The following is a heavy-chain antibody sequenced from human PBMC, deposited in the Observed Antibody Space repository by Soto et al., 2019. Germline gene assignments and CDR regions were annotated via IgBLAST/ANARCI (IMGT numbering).Heavy chain of an antibody. J-gene: IGHJ2*01. V-gene: IGHV1-69*12. CDR1: GGTFSRYA. CDR3: AQTLGSAVAGPGRFDL. D-gene: IGHD6-19*01. Sequence: QVQLVQSGAEVKKPGSSVKVSCKASGGTFSRYAISWVRQAPGQGLEWMGGITPMFGTANYAQKFQGRVTISADESTSTVHMELRRLRSEDTVVHYCAQTLGSAVAGPGRFDLWGRGTLVIVSS. CDR2: ITPMFGTA.